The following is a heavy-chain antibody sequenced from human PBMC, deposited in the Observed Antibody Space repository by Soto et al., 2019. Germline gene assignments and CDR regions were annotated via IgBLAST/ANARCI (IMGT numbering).Heavy chain of an antibody. V-gene: IGHV1-8*01. J-gene: IGHJ6*03. CDR3: ARGPYYYYYMDV. CDR1: GYTFTTYD. Sequence: GASVKVSCKASGYTFTTYDINWVRQATGRGLEWMGRMNPKSGNTDYAQKFQGRVTMTGNTSISTAYMEVSSLRSEDTAVYYCARGPYYYYYMDVWGKGTTVTVSS. CDR2: MNPKSGNT.